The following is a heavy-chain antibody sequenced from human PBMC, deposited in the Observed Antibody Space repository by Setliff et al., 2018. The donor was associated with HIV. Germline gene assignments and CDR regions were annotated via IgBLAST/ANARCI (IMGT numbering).Heavy chain of an antibody. D-gene: IGHD4-17*01. CDR2: VYNSGGT. V-gene: IGHV4-59*02. Sequence: SETLSLTCTVSDDSVSTFYWSWIRQTPGKGLESIGYVYNSGGTNYNPSLKSRVTISVDTSKNQFSLRLSSVTAADTAVYYCARLHGDFYFDLWGQGTLVTVSS. CDR1: DDSVSTFY. CDR3: ARLHGDFYFDL. J-gene: IGHJ4*02.